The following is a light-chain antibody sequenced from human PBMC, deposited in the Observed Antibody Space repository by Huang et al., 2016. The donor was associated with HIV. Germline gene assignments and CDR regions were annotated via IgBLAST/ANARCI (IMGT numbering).Light chain of an antibody. V-gene: IGKV1-NL1*01. CDR1: QGISNS. CDR2: AAS. Sequence: DIQMTQSPSSLPASVGDRVTITCRASQGISNSLAWYQQKPGKAPKLLLYAASKLESGVPSRFSVSASGTDYTLTISSLQPEDFATYYCQQYWSTPPATFGQGTKVEIK. J-gene: IGKJ1*01. CDR3: QQYWSTPPAT.